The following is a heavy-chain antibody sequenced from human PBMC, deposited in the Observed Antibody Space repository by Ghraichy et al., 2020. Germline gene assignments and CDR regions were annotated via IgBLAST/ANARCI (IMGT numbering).Heavy chain of an antibody. CDR2: ISWNSGSI. V-gene: IGHV3-9*01. CDR1: GFTFDDYA. D-gene: IGHD2-2*01. Sequence: GGSLRLSCAASGFTFDDYAMHWVRQAPGKGLEWVSGISWNSGSIGYADSVKGRFTISRDNAKNSLYLQMNSLRAEDTALYYCAKDMSCSSTSCMGGFDYWGQGTLVTVSS. CDR3: AKDMSCSSTSCMGGFDY. J-gene: IGHJ4*02.